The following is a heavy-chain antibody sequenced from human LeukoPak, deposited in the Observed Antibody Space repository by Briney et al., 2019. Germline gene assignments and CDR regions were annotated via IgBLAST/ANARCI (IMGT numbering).Heavy chain of an antibody. V-gene: IGHV1-18*01. CDR3: SRAQIRYYYDSSGSYYYGMDV. CDR2: ISAYNGNT. CDR1: GYTFTSYG. Sequence: ASVKVSCKASGYTFTSYGISWVRQAPGQGLEWMGWISAYNGNTNYAQKLQGRVTMTTDTSTSTAYMELRSLRSDDTAVYYCSRAQIRYYYDSSGSYYYGMDVWGQGTTVTVSS. J-gene: IGHJ6*02. D-gene: IGHD3-22*01.